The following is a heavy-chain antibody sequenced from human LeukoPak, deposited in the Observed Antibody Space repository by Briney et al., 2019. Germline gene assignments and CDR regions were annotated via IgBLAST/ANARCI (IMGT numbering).Heavy chain of an antibody. Sequence: ASVTVSCKASGYTFTGYYMHWVRQAPGQGLEGMGWINPNSGGTNYAQKFQGRVTMTRDTSISTAYMELSRLRSDDTAVYYCARDRVTMVRGVIKWFDPWGQGTLVTVSS. V-gene: IGHV1-2*02. CDR1: GYTFTGYY. J-gene: IGHJ5*02. D-gene: IGHD3-10*01. CDR3: ARDRVTMVRGVIKWFDP. CDR2: INPNSGGT.